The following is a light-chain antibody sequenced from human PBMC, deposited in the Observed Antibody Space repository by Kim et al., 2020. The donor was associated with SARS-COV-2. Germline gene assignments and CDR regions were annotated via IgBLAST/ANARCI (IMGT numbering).Light chain of an antibody. V-gene: IGKV3D-15*03. CDR3: QQYNNWPGT. Sequence: EIVMTQSPATLSVSPGERATLSCRASQSVSSNLAWYQQKPGQAPRLLIYGASIRATGIPARFSGSGSGTEFTLTISILQSEDFAVYYCQQYNNWPGTFGQGTELEI. CDR2: GAS. J-gene: IGKJ2*01. CDR1: QSVSSN.